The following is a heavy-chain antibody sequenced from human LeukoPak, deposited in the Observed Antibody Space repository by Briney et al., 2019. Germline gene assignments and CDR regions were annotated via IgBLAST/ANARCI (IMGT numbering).Heavy chain of an antibody. D-gene: IGHD1-26*01. CDR1: GFTFTTYD. V-gene: IGHV3-23*01. CDR3: AREILSGAEAYYFYMDV. Sequence: GGSLRLSCAASGFTFTTYDMSWVRQAPGKGLEWVSAIIGSGGSTYYADSVKGRFTISRDNSKNTLYLQMNSLRAEDTAVYYCAREILSGAEAYYFYMDVWGKGTTVTISS. CDR2: IIGSGGST. J-gene: IGHJ6*03.